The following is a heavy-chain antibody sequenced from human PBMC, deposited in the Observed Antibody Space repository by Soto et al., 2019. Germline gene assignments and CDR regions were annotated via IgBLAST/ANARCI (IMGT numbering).Heavy chain of an antibody. V-gene: IGHV4-4*07. Sequence: SSETLALSCTVSGGSISSYYWSWIRQPAGKGLEWIGRIYTSGRTNYNPSLKSRVTMSVDTSKNQFSLKLSSVTAADTAVYYCAGDTYDTTGYPLDYWGQGTLVTVSS. J-gene: IGHJ4*02. CDR3: AGDTYDTTGYPLDY. D-gene: IGHD3-22*01. CDR2: IYTSGRT. CDR1: GGSISSYY.